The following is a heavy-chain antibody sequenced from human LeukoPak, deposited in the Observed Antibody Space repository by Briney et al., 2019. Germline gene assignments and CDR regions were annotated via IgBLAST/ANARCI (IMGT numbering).Heavy chain of an antibody. CDR2: INHSGST. Sequence: SETLSLTCAVYGGSFSGYYWSWIRQPPGKGLEWIGEINHSGSTNYNPSLKSRVTISVDTSKNQFSLKLNSVTAADTAVYYCARSPPDFDYWGPGTLVTVSS. J-gene: IGHJ4*02. CDR3: ARSPPDFDY. V-gene: IGHV4-34*01. CDR1: GGSFSGYY.